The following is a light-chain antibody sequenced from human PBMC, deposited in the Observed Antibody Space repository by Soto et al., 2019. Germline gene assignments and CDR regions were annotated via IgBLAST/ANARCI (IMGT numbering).Light chain of an antibody. CDR3: QQTYSTPWT. CDR1: QSISSY. CDR2: VAS. Sequence: DIQMTQSPSSLSASVGDRVTITCRASQSISSYLNWYQQKPGKAPKLLISVASSLQSGVPSGFSGSGSGTDFTLTISSLQPEDFATYYCQQTYSTPWTFGQGTKVEIK. V-gene: IGKV1-39*01. J-gene: IGKJ1*01.